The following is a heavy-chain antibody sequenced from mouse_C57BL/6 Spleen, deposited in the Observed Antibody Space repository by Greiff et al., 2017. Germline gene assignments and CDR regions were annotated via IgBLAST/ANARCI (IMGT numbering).Heavy chain of an antibody. CDR2: IDPSDSYT. J-gene: IGHJ1*03. D-gene: IGHD1-1*01. CDR3: ARTGYYGSSLYWYFDV. V-gene: IGHV1-69*01. Sequence: QVQLQQSGAELVMPGASVKLSCKASGYTFTSYWMHWVKQRPGQGLEWIGEIDPSDSYTNYNQKFKGKSTLTVDKSSSTAYMQLSSLTSEDSAVYYCARTGYYGSSLYWYFDVWGTGTTVTVSS. CDR1: GYTFTSYW.